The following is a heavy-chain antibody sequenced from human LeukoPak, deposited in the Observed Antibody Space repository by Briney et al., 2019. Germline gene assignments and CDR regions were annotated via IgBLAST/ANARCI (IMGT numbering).Heavy chain of an antibody. CDR2: IYSGGST. CDR3: ARDVVGAGLFDY. CDR1: GFTVSSNY. V-gene: IGHV3-53*01. J-gene: IGHJ4*02. D-gene: IGHD2-15*01. Sequence: GGSLRLSCAASGFTVSSNYMSWVRQAPGKGLEWVSVIYSGGSTYYADSVKGRFTISRDNSKNTLYLQMNSLRAEDTAVYYCARDVVGAGLFDYWGQGTLVTVSS.